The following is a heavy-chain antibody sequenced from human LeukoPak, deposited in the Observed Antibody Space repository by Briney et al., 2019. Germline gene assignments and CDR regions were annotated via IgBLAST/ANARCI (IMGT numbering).Heavy chain of an antibody. CDR3: AREGPPTGSYYY. V-gene: IGHV3-11*01. CDR1: GFTFSDYY. J-gene: IGHJ4*02. Sequence: PGGSLRLSCAASGFTFSDYYMSWIRQAPGKGLEWVSYISSSGSSSGSSIYYADSVKGRFTISRDNAKNSLYLQMNSLRAEDTAVYYCAREGPPTGSYYYWGQGTLVTVSS. CDR2: ISSSGSSSGSSI. D-gene: IGHD1-26*01.